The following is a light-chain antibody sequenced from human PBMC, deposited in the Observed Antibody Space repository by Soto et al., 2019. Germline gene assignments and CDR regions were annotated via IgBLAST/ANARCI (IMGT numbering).Light chain of an antibody. CDR3: QQYGSSYPWT. V-gene: IGKV3-20*01. Sequence: EIVMTQSPATLSVSPLEIATLSCMASQSVSSNLAWYQQKPGQAPRLLIYGASTRATGIPDRFSGSGSGTDFTLTIRRLEPEHFAVYYCQQYGSSYPWTFGQGTKVDIK. J-gene: IGKJ1*01. CDR2: GAS. CDR1: QSVSSN.